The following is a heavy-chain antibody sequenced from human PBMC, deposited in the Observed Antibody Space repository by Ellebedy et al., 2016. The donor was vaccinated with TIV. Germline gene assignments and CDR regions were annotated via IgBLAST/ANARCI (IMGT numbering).Heavy chain of an antibody. D-gene: IGHD3-16*01. J-gene: IGHJ6*02. CDR1: GFTFSSYW. CDR3: ARATITFGGVIRRYYYYGMDV. Sequence: PGGSLRLSCAASGFTFSSYWMHWVRQAPGKGLVWVSRINSDGSSTSYADSVKGRFTISRDNAKNTLYLQMNSLRAEDTAVYYCARATITFGGVIRRYYYYGMDVWGQGTTVTVSS. V-gene: IGHV3-74*01. CDR2: INSDGSST.